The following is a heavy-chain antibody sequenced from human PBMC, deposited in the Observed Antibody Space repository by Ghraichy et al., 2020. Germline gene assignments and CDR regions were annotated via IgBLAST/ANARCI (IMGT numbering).Heavy chain of an antibody. D-gene: IGHD3-10*01. CDR2: ISHNGKT. V-gene: IGHV4-4*02. J-gene: IGHJ5*02. CDR1: GDSISNLKW. CDR3: ASSREQLLWFGENWVDP. Sequence: SETLSLTCTVSGDSISNLKWWTWVRQTPKKGLEWIGEISHNGKTNYNPSLKSRVTISVDKSKNQFSLKMTSVTAADTAVYYCASSREQLLWFGENWVDPWGQGTLVTVSS.